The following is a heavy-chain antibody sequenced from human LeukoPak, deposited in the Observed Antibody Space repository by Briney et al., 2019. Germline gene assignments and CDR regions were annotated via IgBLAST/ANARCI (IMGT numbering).Heavy chain of an antibody. CDR2: IYHSGST. J-gene: IGHJ4*02. CDR3: ATSGTLYPHFDY. CDR1: GYSISSGYY. Sequence: PSETLSLTCAVSGYSISSGYYWGWIRQPPGKGLEWIGSIYHSGSTYYNPSLKSRVTLSVDTSMNQFSLKLSSVTAADTALYYCATSGTLYPHFDYWGQGTLVTVSS. D-gene: IGHD3-10*01. V-gene: IGHV4-38-2*01.